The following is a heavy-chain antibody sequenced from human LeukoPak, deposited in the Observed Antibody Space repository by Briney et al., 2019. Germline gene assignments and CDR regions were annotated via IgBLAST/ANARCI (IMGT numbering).Heavy chain of an antibody. V-gene: IGHV3-33*01. CDR2: IWYDGSNK. J-gene: IGHJ4*02. CDR1: GFTFSSYG. Sequence: GGSLRLSCAASGFTFSSYGMHWVRQAPGKGLEWVAVIWYDGSNKYYADSVKGRFTISRDNAKNSLYLQMHSLRDEDTAVYYCARAWYSWGYYFDYWGQGTLVTVSS. D-gene: IGHD1-26*01. CDR3: ARAWYSWGYYFDY.